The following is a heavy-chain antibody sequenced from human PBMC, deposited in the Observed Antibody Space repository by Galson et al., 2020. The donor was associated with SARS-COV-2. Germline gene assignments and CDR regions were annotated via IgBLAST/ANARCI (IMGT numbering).Heavy chain of an antibody. V-gene: IGHV3-64D*06. CDR3: GNGLNWNY. J-gene: IGHJ4*02. CDR2: INNNGYNT. D-gene: IGHD2-8*01. Sequence: MHWVRLAPGRGLEYVPAINNNGYNTYYADSVKDRFTISRDNSKDTLYLQMSSLRPEDTAVYYCGNGLNWNYWGQGTLVTVSS.